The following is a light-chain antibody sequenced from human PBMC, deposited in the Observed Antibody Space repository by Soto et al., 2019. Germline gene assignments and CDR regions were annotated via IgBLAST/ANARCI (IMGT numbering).Light chain of an antibody. CDR1: SSNIGGNS. J-gene: IGLJ1*01. V-gene: IGLV1-51*01. CDR3: GSWDSSLSAYV. Sequence: QSVLTQPPSVSAAPGQKVTISCSGSSSNIGGNSVSWYQQLPGTAPKLLIYDDNKRPSGIPDRFSGSKSGTSATLAITGFQTGGEADYYCGSWDSSLSAYVFGTGTKVTVL. CDR2: DDN.